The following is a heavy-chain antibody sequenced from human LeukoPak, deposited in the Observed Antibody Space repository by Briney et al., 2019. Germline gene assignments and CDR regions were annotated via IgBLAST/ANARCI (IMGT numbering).Heavy chain of an antibody. CDR2: INHSGST. D-gene: IGHD3-9*01. CDR1: GGSFSGYY. CDR3: ARASYYDILTGPTIATAFRDLSGRYYMDV. V-gene: IGHV4-34*01. Sequence: PSETLSLTCAVYGGSFSGYYWSWIRQPPGKGLEWIGEINHSGSTNYNPSLKSRVTISVDTSKNQFSLKLSSVTAADTAVYYCARASYYDILTGPTIATAFRDLSGRYYMDVWGKGTTVTISS. J-gene: IGHJ6*03.